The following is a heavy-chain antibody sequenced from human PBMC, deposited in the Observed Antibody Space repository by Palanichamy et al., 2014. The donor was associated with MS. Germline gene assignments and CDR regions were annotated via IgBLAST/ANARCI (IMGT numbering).Heavy chain of an antibody. CDR3: TTDVPATATIDY. CDR1: GLTFSNAW. D-gene: IGHD2-2*01. Sequence: SGLTFSNAWMSWVRQAPGKGLEWVGRIKSKSDGGTTDYAAPVKGRLTLSRDDSKNTVYLQMNSLRVEDTAVYYCTTDVPATATIDYWGQGTLVTVSS. V-gene: IGHV3-15*01. CDR2: IKSKSDGGTT. J-gene: IGHJ4*02.